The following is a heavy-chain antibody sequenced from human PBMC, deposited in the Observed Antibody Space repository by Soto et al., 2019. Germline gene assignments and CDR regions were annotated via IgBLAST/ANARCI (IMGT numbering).Heavy chain of an antibody. Sequence: SETLSLTCTVYGGSFSGYYWSWIRQPPGKGLEWIGEINHSGSTNYNPSLKSRVTISVDTSKNQFSLKLSSVTAADTAVYYCATNRGYSYGSRYYYYGMDVWGQGTTVTVSS. CDR2: INHSGST. D-gene: IGHD5-18*01. J-gene: IGHJ6*02. V-gene: IGHV4-34*01. CDR3: ATNRGYSYGSRYYYYGMDV. CDR1: GGSFSGYY.